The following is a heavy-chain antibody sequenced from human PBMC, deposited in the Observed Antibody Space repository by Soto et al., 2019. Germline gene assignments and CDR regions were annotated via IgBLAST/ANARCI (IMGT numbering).Heavy chain of an antibody. CDR1: GFTFSSYS. CDR2: ISSSSSYI. J-gene: IGHJ4*02. Sequence: EVQLVESGGGLVKPGGSLRLSCAASGFTFSSYSMNWVRQAPGKGLEWVSSISSSSSYIYYADSVKGRFTISRDNAKNSLYLQMNSLRAEDTAVYYCARDSMYYYGSGSYGVDYWGQGTLVTVSS. CDR3: ARDSMYYYGSGSYGVDY. V-gene: IGHV3-21*01. D-gene: IGHD3-10*01.